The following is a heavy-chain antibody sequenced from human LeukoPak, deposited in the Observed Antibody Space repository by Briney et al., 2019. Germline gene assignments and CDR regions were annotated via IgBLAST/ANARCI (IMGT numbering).Heavy chain of an antibody. D-gene: IGHD3-10*01. CDR3: AREIRGGFDY. CDR2: ISSNSRYR. Sequence: PGGSLRLSCAASGFTFSTYSMNWVRQAPGKGLEWVSSISSNSRYRYYADSMRGRFTISRDNAKNSLYLQMNSLKPEDTAVYYCAREIRGGFDYWGQGTLVTVSS. CDR1: GFTFSTYS. J-gene: IGHJ4*02. V-gene: IGHV3-21*06.